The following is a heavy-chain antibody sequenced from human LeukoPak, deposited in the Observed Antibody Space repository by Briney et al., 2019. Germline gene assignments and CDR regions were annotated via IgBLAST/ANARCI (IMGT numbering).Heavy chain of an antibody. CDR2: IKQDGSEK. V-gene: IGHV3-7*01. CDR3: AGEAWHHFDY. CDR1: GFTFGDYA. Sequence: GGSLRLSCTASGFTFGDYAMSWVRQAPGKGLEWVANIKQDGSEKYYVDSVKGRFTISRDNAKNSLYLQMNSLRAEDTAVYYCAGEAWHHFDYWGQGTLVTVSS. J-gene: IGHJ4*02.